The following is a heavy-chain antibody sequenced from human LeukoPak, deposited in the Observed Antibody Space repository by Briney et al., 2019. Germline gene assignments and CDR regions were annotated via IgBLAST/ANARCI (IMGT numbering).Heavy chain of an antibody. Sequence: SETLSLTCTVSGGSIGTSNYYWGWIRQPPGKGLEWIGNIFYSGSTYYSPSLRSRVTISLDTSRNQFSLKLRSVTAADTAVYYCARISSSNWYNERGAFDVWGQGTMVTVSS. CDR2: IFYSGST. CDR1: GGSIGTSNYY. J-gene: IGHJ3*01. V-gene: IGHV4-39*07. CDR3: ARISSSNWYNERGAFDV. D-gene: IGHD6-13*01.